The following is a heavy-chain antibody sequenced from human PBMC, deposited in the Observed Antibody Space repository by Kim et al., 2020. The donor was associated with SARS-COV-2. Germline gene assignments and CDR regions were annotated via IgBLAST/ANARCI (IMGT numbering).Heavy chain of an antibody. CDR3: ARLSPLSYYYGMDV. CDR1: GGSISSYY. V-gene: IGHV4-59*01. J-gene: IGHJ6*02. CDR2: IYYSGST. D-gene: IGHD2-8*01. Sequence: SETLSLTCTVSGGSISSYYWSWIRQPPGKGLEWIGYIYYSGSTNYNPSLKSRVTISVDTSKNQFSLKLSSVTAADTAVYYCARLSPLSYYYGMDVWGQGTTVTVSS.